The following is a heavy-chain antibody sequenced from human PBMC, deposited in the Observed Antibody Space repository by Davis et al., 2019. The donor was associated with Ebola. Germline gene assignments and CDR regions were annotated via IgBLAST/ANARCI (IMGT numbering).Heavy chain of an antibody. J-gene: IGHJ4*02. CDR3: AGGYSYGYWFDY. CDR2: IYYSGST. CDR1: GGSISSSSYY. Sequence: MPSETLSLTCTVSGGSISSSSYYWGWIRQPPGKGLEWIGSIYYSGSTYYNPSLKSRVTISVDKSKNQFSLKLSSVTAADTAVYYCAGGYSYGYWFDYWGQGTLVTVSS. V-gene: IGHV4-39*07. D-gene: IGHD5-18*01.